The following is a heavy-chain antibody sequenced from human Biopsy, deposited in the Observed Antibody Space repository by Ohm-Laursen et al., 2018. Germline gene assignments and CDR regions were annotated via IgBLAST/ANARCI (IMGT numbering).Heavy chain of an antibody. J-gene: IGHJ4*02. CDR1: GYTFTNYD. CDR2: VNPNSGNT. D-gene: IGHD6-13*01. CDR3: AREPFGQQLGPFDY. V-gene: IGHV1-8*01. Sequence: VSSVKVSCKSSGYTFTNYDINWVRQAPGQGPEWMGWVNPNSGNTGYAQKFQGRVAMTRSTSISTAYMELSSLTSEDTAVYYCAREPFGQQLGPFDYWGQGALVIVSS.